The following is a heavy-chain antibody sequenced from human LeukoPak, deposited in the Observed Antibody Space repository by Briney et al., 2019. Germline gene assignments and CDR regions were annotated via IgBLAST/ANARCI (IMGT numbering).Heavy chain of an antibody. Sequence: SETLSLTCSVSGGSVSSGDYYWSWIRQPPGKGLEWIGYMYYSGSTYYSPSLKSRVTISVDTSKNQFSLKLSSVTAADTAVYYCAQRWLQRYYFDYWGQGTLVTVSS. D-gene: IGHD5-24*01. V-gene: IGHV4-30-4*01. CDR3: AQRWLQRYYFDY. J-gene: IGHJ4*02. CDR1: GGSVSSGDYY. CDR2: MYYSGST.